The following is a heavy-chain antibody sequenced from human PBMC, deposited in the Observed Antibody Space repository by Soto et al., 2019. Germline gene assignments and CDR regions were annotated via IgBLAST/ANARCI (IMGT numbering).Heavy chain of an antibody. Sequence: QVQLVQSGAEVKKPGASVKVSCKASGYTFTSYDINWVRQATGQGLEWMGWMNPNSGNTGYAQKFQGRVTMTRNTSXXTAYMELSSLRSEDTAVYYCARGPMVRGVMWAFDIWGQGTMVTVSS. CDR3: ARGPMVRGVMWAFDI. V-gene: IGHV1-8*01. D-gene: IGHD3-10*01. J-gene: IGHJ3*02. CDR1: GYTFTSYD. CDR2: MNPNSGNT.